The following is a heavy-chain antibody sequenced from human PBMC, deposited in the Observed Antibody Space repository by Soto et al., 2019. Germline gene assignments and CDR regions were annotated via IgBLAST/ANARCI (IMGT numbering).Heavy chain of an antibody. CDR2: IYNGGST. CDR3: ARILYSNTFYYYYMDV. Sequence: GGSLTLSCAPSGFTVTSNYMSWVRQAPGKGLEWVSIIYNGGSTYYADSVKGRFTISRHNSRNTLYLQMNSLRTEDTAVYYCARILYSNTFYYYYMDVWGKGTTVTVSS. V-gene: IGHV3-53*04. D-gene: IGHD6-13*01. J-gene: IGHJ6*03. CDR1: GFTVTSNY.